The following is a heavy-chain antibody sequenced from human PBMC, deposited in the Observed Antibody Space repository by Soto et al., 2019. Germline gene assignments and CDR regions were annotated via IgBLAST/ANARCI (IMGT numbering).Heavy chain of an antibody. J-gene: IGHJ5*02. CDR3: ARRREEYSNYGPGGFDP. D-gene: IGHD4-4*01. V-gene: IGHV1-69*02. Sequence: QVQLVPSGAEVKNPVSSVKVSCKASGGTFSSYTISWVRQAPGQGLEWMGRIIPILGIANYAQKFQGRVTITADKSTSTAYMELSSLRSEDTAVYYCARRREEYSNYGPGGFDPWGQGTLVPVSS. CDR2: IIPILGIA. CDR1: GGTFSSYT.